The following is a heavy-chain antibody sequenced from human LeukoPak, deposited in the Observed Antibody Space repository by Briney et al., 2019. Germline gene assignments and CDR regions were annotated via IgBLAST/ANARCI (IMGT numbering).Heavy chain of an antibody. CDR3: ARGGNRGIPFDY. CDR2: IKQDGSEK. D-gene: IGHD3-10*01. CDR1: EFTFSTYW. V-gene: IGHV3-7*01. Sequence: GGSLRLSCAASEFTFSTYWMSWVRQAPGKGLEWVANIKQDGSEKYYVDSVEGRFTISRDNAKNSLYLQMNSLRAEDTAVYYCARGGNRGIPFDYWGQGTLVTVSS. J-gene: IGHJ4*02.